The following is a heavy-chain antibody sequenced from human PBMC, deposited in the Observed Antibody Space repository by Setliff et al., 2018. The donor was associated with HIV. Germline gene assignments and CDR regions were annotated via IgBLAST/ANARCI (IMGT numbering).Heavy chain of an antibody. Sequence: GGSLRLSCAASGFTVSSNYMSWVRQAPGKGLEWVSVIYRGGSTYYADSVKGRFTISRDNSKNTLYLQMISLRADDTAVYYCAKSLLVAGNDYWGQGTLVTVSS. V-gene: IGHV3-53*01. CDR3: AKSLLVAGNDY. CDR1: GFTVSSNY. D-gene: IGHD2-8*02. CDR2: IYRGGST. J-gene: IGHJ4*02.